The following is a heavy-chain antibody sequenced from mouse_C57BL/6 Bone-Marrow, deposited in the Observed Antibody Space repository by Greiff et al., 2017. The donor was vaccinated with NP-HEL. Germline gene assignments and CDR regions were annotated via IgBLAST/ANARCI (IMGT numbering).Heavy chain of an antibody. J-gene: IGHJ1*03. Sequence: VQLKESGEGLVKPGGSLKLSCAASGFTFSSYAMSWVRQTPEKRLEWVAYISSGGDYIYYADTVKGRFTISRDNARNTLYLQMSSLKSEDTAMYYCTRGGLITTVVNFDVWGTGTTVTVSS. CDR3: TRGGLITTVVNFDV. CDR1: GFTFSSYA. D-gene: IGHD1-1*01. CDR2: ISSGGDYI. V-gene: IGHV5-9-1*02.